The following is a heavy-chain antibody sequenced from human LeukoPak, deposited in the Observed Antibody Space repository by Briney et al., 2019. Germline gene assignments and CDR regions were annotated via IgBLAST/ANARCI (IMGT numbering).Heavy chain of an antibody. D-gene: IGHD3-16*01. J-gene: IGHJ4*02. V-gene: IGHV3-23*01. CDR2: ISGSGGST. CDR3: AKTPSFGGDPEGYYFDY. CDR1: GFTFSSYA. Sequence: GGSLRPSCAASGFTFSSYAMSWVRQAPGKGLEWVSAISGSGGSTYYADSVKGRFTISRDNSKNTLYLQMNSLRAEDTAVYYCAKTPSFGGDPEGYYFDYWGQGILVTVSS.